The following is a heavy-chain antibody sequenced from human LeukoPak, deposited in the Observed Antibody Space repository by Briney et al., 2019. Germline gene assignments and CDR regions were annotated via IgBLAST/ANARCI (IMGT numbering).Heavy chain of an antibody. Sequence: SETLSLTCTVSGGSISSYYWSWIRQAPGKGLEWIGYIYHSGSTNYNPSLKSRVNISVDKSKNQFSLKLSSVTAADTAVYYCARGNGGNSFDYWGQGTLVTVSS. J-gene: IGHJ4*02. D-gene: IGHD4-23*01. V-gene: IGHV4-59*01. CDR2: IYHSGST. CDR1: GGSISSYY. CDR3: ARGNGGNSFDY.